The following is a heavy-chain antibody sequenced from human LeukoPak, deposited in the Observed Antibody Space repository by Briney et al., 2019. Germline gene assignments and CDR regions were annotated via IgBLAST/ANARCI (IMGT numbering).Heavy chain of an antibody. J-gene: IGHJ6*02. CDR2: ISAYNGVT. CDR3: ATLGDVLRLFPLISLDGMDV. Sequence: ASVKVSCKASGYTFTNYGITWVRQAPGQGLEWMGWISAYNGVTNYAQRFQGRITMTTDTSTTTAYMELRSLRSDDTAVYYCATLGDVLRLFPLISLDGMDVWGQGTTVTVSS. V-gene: IGHV1-18*01. D-gene: IGHD3-3*01. CDR1: GYTFTNYG.